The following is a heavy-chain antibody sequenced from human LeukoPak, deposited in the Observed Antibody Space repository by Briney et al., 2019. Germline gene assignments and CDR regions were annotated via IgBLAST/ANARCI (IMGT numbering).Heavy chain of an antibody. D-gene: IGHD2-15*01. CDR2: ISESGSDT. J-gene: IGHJ4*02. CDR3: ARSFFSCTGGSCYLDH. Sequence: GGSLRLSCAVSGFTFSNYGMTWVRQAPGKGPEWVSSISESGSDTQYADSVRGRFTVSRDNSRNTLYLQMNSLRAGDTAMYYCARSFFSCTGGSCYLDHWGQGTLVTVSS. V-gene: IGHV3-23*01. CDR1: GFTFSNYG.